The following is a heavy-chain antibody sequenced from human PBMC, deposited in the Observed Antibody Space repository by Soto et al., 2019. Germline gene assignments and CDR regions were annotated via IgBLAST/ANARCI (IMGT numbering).Heavy chain of an antibody. J-gene: IGHJ3*01. Sequence: QAQLVQSGPEVKQPGASVKVSCKASGYPFTDFAISWVRQAPGQGLEWMGWISPYSGNTNYAQKLQGRVSMTADASTGTAYVEVRSLKSDDTATYFCARDGDYGDSRLHDYFDVWGQGTMVTVSS. V-gene: IGHV1-18*01. CDR3: ARDGDYGDSRLHDYFDV. D-gene: IGHD4-17*01. CDR1: GYPFTDFA. CDR2: ISPYSGNT.